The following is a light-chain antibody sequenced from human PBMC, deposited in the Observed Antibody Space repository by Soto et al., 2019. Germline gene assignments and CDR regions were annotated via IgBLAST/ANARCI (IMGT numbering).Light chain of an antibody. J-gene: IGLJ1*01. V-gene: IGLV2-14*01. CDR1: SSDVGAYNV. Sequence: QSALTQPASVSGSPGQSITISFTGTSSDVGAYNVVSWYQQYPGKAPKVMIYEVNNRPSGVSNRFSGSKSGNTASLTISGLQAEDEADYYCSSFTSSSTYVFGSGTQLTVL. CDR3: SSFTSSSTYV. CDR2: EVN.